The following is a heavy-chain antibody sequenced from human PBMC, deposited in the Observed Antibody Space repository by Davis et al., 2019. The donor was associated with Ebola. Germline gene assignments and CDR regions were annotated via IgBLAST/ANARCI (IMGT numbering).Heavy chain of an antibody. CDR3: ARGRWNYFDY. V-gene: IGHV3-30*03. CDR2: ISYDGSNK. D-gene: IGHD1-1*01. J-gene: IGHJ4*02. CDR1: GFTFSSYG. Sequence: GESLKISCAASGFTFSSYGMHWVRQAPGKGLEWVAVISYDGSNKYYADSVKGRFTISRDNAKNTLYLQMNSLRAEDTAVYYCARGRWNYFDYWGQGTLVTVSS.